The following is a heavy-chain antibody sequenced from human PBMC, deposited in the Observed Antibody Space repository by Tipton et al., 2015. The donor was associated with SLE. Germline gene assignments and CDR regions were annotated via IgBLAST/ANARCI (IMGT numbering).Heavy chain of an antibody. CDR2: IFHSGDV. J-gene: IGHJ6*02. Sequence: TLSLTCIVSGFYISSGYHWGWVRQPPGKGLEWIGSIFHSGDVFYTPSLKSRVSISIDTSKNQFSLSLNSVTAADTALYYCARDRGTGYVDVWGHGTTVTVSS. D-gene: IGHD3-10*01. V-gene: IGHV4-38-2*02. CDR3: ARDRGTGYVDV. CDR1: GFYISSGYH.